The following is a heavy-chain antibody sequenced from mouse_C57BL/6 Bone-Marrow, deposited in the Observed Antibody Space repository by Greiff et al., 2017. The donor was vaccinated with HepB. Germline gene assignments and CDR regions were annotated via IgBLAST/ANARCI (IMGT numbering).Heavy chain of an antibody. J-gene: IGHJ2*01. CDR1: GFNIKDDY. V-gene: IGHV14-4*01. D-gene: IGHD1-1*01. Sequence: VQLKESGAELVRPGASVKLSCTASGFNIKDDYMHWVKQRPEQGLEWIGWIDPENGDTEYASKFQGKATIPADTSSNTAYLQLSGLTSEDTAVYYCTRGVTTVVAHFDYWGQGTTLTVSS. CDR2: IDPENGDT. CDR3: TRGVTTVVAHFDY.